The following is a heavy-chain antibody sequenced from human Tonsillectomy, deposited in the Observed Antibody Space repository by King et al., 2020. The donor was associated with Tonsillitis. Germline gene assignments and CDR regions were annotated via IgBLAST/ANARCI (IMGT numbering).Heavy chain of an antibody. CDR3: ASSYYDILTGYYNDAFDI. J-gene: IGHJ3*02. CDR2: IYISGST. V-gene: IGHV4-4*07. D-gene: IGHD3-9*01. Sequence: QLQESGPGLVKPSETLSITCTVSGGSISSYSWSWLRQTAGKGLEWIGRIYISGSTNYNPSLKSRVTMSVDTSKNQLSLKVSSVTAADTAMYHCASSYYDILTGYYNDAFDIWGQGTMVTVSS. CDR1: GGSISSYS.